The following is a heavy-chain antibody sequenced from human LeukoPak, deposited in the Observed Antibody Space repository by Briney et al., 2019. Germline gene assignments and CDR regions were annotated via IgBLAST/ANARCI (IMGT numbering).Heavy chain of an antibody. CDR3: ARGGGGTQKMSY. V-gene: IGHV1-69*06. CDR1: GGTFSSYA. Sequence: GASVKVSREASGGTFSSYAISWVRQAPGQGLEWMGGIIPIFGTANYAQKFQGRVTITADKSTSTAYMELSSLRSEDTAVYYCARGGGGTQKMSYWGQGTLVTVSS. CDR2: IIPIFGTA. D-gene: IGHD2-15*01. J-gene: IGHJ4*02.